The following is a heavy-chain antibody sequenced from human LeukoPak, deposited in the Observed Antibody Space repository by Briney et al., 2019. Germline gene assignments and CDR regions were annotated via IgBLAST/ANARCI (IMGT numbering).Heavy chain of an antibody. CDR3: ARDYYDSSDRPTHFDY. CDR2: INHSGST. V-gene: IGHV4-34*01. D-gene: IGHD3-22*01. CDR1: GGSISSYY. Sequence: SETLSLTCTVSGGSISSYYWSWIRQPPGKGLEWIGEINHSGSTNYNPSLKSRVTISVDTSKNQFSLKLSSVTAADTAVYYCARDYYDSSDRPTHFDYWGQGTLVTVSS. J-gene: IGHJ4*02.